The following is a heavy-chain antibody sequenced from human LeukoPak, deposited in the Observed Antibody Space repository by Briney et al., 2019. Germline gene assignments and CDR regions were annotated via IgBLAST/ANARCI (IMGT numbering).Heavy chain of an antibody. CDR1: GFTFSSYG. Sequence: GGSLRLSCAASGFTFSSYGMHWARQAPGKGLEWVAMIWYDGSNTYYADSVKGRFTISRDNSKNTLFLQMDSLRAEDTAVYYCARDRSTTHFDYWGQGTLVTVSS. V-gene: IGHV3-33*01. D-gene: IGHD5/OR15-5a*01. J-gene: IGHJ4*02. CDR2: IWYDGSNT. CDR3: ARDRSTTHFDY.